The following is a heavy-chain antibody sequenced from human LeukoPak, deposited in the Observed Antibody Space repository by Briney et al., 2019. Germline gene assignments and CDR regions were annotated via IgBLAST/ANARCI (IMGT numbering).Heavy chain of an antibody. CDR2: IGPTGFDR. Sequence: GGPLRLSCTASGFTFSTSGFNWVRQAPGKGLEWVASIGPTGFDRYHADSIKGRFTISRDNANNFLYLQMDSLRAEDTAVYYCATETNGRHYDYWGQGTLLTVSS. D-gene: IGHD1-14*01. V-gene: IGHV3-21*06. CDR3: ATETNGRHYDY. CDR1: GFTFSTSG. J-gene: IGHJ4*02.